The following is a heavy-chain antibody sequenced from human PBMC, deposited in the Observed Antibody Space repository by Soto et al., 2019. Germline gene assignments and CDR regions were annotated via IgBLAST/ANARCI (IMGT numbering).Heavy chain of an antibody. V-gene: IGHV3-23*01. CDR1: GFTFSGYA. CDR3: AKDVHYDILTGIEYFHH. CDR2: ISGSAAST. J-gene: IGHJ1*01. D-gene: IGHD3-9*01. Sequence: GGSLRLSCAASGFTFSGYAMSWVRQAPGKGLEWVSGISGSAASTNYADSVKGRFTISRDNSKSTLYLQMHSLRAEDTAVYYCAKDVHYDILTGIEYFHHWAQGTLVTVSS.